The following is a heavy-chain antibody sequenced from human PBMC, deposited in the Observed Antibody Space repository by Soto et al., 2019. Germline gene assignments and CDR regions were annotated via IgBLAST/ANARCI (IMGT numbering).Heavy chain of an antibody. Sequence: ASVKVSCKASGGTFSSYAISWVRQAPGQGLEWMGGIIPIFGTANYAQKFQGRVTITADESTSTAYMELSSLRSEDTAVYYCAGGPYYDILPPYYYYGMDVWGQGTTVTVSS. CDR3: AGGPYYDILPPYYYYGMDV. D-gene: IGHD3-9*01. CDR2: IIPIFGTA. J-gene: IGHJ6*02. CDR1: GGTFSSYA. V-gene: IGHV1-69*13.